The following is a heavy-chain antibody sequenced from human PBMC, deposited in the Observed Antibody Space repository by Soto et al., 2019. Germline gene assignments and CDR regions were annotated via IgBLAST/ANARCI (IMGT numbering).Heavy chain of an antibody. CDR1: GDSVSIGDYY. CDR3: ARIPVDTYMIYWSDP. V-gene: IGHV4-61*08. CDR2: VYFSGST. J-gene: IGHJ5*02. D-gene: IGHD3-16*01. Sequence: PSETLSLTCSVSGDSVSIGDYYWSCIRQPPGKGLEWIGHVYFSGSTNYIPSLKSRLTMSVDTAKNQFSLKLNSVTAAATDVYYCARIPVDTYMIYWSDPWGQGTQVTVSS.